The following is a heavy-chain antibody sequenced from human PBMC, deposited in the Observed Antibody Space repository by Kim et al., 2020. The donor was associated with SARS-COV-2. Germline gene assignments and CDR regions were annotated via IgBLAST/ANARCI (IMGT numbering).Heavy chain of an antibody. CDR2: IYSSGST. CDR3: ARRYNWKRGLGHDFDI. V-gene: IGHV4-59*08. CDR1: GGSVTSYF. Sequence: SETLSLTCSVSGGSVTSYFWSWIRQPPGKTLEWIGYIYSSGSTNYNPSLKSRAIISVDTSKNQFSLKLSSVTAADTALYYCARRYNWKRGLGHDFDIWG. D-gene: IGHD1-1*01. J-gene: IGHJ3*02.